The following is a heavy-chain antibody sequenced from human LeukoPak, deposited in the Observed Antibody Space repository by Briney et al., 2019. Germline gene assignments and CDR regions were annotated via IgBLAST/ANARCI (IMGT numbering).Heavy chain of an antibody. CDR3: ARDWDSSGYSDY. J-gene: IGHJ4*02. D-gene: IGHD3-22*01. V-gene: IGHV3-30-3*01. CDR2: ISHDGSSK. CDR1: GFSFSNYA. Sequence: PGGSLRLSCAASGFSFSNYAMHWVRQAPGKGLEWVAIISHDGSSKYYADSVKGRFTISRDNSKNTLYLQMNSLRAEGTALYYCARDWDSSGYSDYWGQGTLVTVSS.